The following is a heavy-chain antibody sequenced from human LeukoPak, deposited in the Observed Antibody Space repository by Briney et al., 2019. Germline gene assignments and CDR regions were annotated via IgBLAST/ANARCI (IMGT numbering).Heavy chain of an antibody. CDR3: ARDGEGATDFDY. V-gene: IGHV1-18*04. J-gene: IGHJ4*02. CDR1: GYTFITYNLG. Sequence: ASVKVSCKTSGYTFITYNLGIRWVRQVPGQGLEWMGWINTYNGNTNYAQKFQGRVTMTTDTSTSTAYMELRSLRSDDTAAFYCARDGEGATDFDYWGQGTLVTVSS. D-gene: IGHD3-10*01. CDR2: INTYNGNT.